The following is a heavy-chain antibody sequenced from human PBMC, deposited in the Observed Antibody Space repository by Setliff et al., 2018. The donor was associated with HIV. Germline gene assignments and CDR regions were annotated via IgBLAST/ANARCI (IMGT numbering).Heavy chain of an antibody. CDR3: AILAYSGSSDY. CDR2: INAGNGNT. D-gene: IGHD1-26*01. J-gene: IGHJ4*02. Sequence: ASVKVSCKASGYTFTSYGISWVRQAPGQRLEWMGWINAGNGNTKYSQKFQGRVTITRDTSASTAYMELSSLRSEDTAVYYCAILAYSGSSDYWGQGTLVTVSS. CDR1: GYTFTSYG. V-gene: IGHV1-3*01.